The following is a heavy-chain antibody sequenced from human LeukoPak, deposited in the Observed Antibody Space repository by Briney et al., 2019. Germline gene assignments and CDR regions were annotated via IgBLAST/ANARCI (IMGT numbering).Heavy chain of an antibody. J-gene: IGHJ6*02. D-gene: IGHD4-17*01. V-gene: IGHV1-18*01. CDR2: ISAYNGNT. Sequence: ASVKVSCKASGYTFTSYGISWVRQAPGQGLEWMGWISAYNGNTNYAQKLQGRVTMTTDTSTSTAYMELRSLRSDDTAVYYCAGVYGDDYYYGMDVWGQGITVTVSS. CDR1: GYTFTSYG. CDR3: AGVYGDDYYYGMDV.